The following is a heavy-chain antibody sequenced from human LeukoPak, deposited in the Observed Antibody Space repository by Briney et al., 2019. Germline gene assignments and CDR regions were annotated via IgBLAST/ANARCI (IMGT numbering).Heavy chain of an antibody. CDR1: GFTFNVYS. V-gene: IGHV3-48*01. D-gene: IGHD3-10*01. CDR3: ARVIAARERAWFGELRLYYYSYIDV. CDR2: ISSSLDSNI. J-gene: IGHJ6*03. Sequence: GGSLRLSCAASGFTFNVYSMNWVRQAPGKGLEWVSFISSSLDSNIYYADSVKGRFTISRDNAKNSLYLQMNSLRAEDTAVYYCARVIAARERAWFGELRLYYYSYIDVWGKGTTVTISS.